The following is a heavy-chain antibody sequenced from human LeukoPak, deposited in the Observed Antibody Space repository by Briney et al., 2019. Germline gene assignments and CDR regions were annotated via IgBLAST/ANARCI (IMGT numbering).Heavy chain of an antibody. CDR2: ISYDGSNK. CDR1: GFTFSSYG. CDR3: AKDRMVVVTASYGMAV. Sequence: GRSLRLSCAASGFTFSSYGMHWVRQAPGKGLEWVAVISYDGSNKYYADSVKGRFTISRDNSKNTLYLQMNSLRAGDTAVYYCAKDRMVVVTASYGMAVSGPGTTVTVSS. J-gene: IGHJ6*01. V-gene: IGHV3-30*18. D-gene: IGHD2-21*02.